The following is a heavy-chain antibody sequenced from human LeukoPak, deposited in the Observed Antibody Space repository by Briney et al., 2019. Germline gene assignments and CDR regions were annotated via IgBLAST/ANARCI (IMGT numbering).Heavy chain of an antibody. CDR1: GYTYTSYG. CDR2: ISAYNGNT. CDR3: ARWRYCSGGSCYRGLGWFDP. V-gene: IGHV1-18*01. D-gene: IGHD2-15*01. Sequence: ASVKVSCKASGYTYTSYGISWVRQAPGQGLEWMGWISAYNGNTNYAQKLQGRVTMTTDTSTSTAYMELRSLRSDDTAVYYCARWRYCSGGSCYRGLGWFDPWGQGTLVTVSS. J-gene: IGHJ5*02.